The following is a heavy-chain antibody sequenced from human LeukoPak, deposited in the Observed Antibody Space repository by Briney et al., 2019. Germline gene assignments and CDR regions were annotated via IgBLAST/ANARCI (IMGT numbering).Heavy chain of an antibody. V-gene: IGHV3-33*01. CDR3: VRDDLEVGNGMDV. D-gene: IGHD2-21*02. J-gene: IGHJ6*02. CDR1: GFTFSNYG. CDR2: ILSDGSKE. Sequence: GGSLRLSCAPSGFTFSNYGMHWVRQAPGEGLEWVAVILSDGSKEFYADSVKGRFTISRDNSINTLYLQMSTLRAEDTAVYYCVRDDLEVGNGMDVWGQGTTVTVSS.